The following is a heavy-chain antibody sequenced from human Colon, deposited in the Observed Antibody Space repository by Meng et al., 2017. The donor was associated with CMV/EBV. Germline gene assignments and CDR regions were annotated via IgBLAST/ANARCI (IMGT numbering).Heavy chain of an antibody. V-gene: IGHV3-7*01. CDR2: IKQDGSEK. Sequence: GGSLRLSCAASGFTFSSYGMSWVRQAPGKGLEWVANIKQDGSEKYYVDSVKGRFTISRDNAKNSLYLQMNSLRAEDTAVYYCARDQGYCSSTSCYEDYWGQGTLVTVSS. D-gene: IGHD2-2*01. CDR1: GFTFSSYG. CDR3: ARDQGYCSSTSCYEDY. J-gene: IGHJ4*02.